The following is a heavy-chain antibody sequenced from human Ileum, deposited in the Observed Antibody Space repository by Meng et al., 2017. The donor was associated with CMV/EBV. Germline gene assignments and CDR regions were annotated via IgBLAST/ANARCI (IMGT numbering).Heavy chain of an antibody. Sequence: GESLKISCAASTFTLNNYGMNWVRQAPGKGLEWVSGISSSDGRTYYADSVRGRFTISRDNSKNTLYLQMNNLRNEDTAVYYCARASLGGGGGWSLFDSWGRGTLVTVSS. V-gene: IGHV3-NL1*01. CDR1: TFTLNNYG. J-gene: IGHJ4*02. CDR2: ISSSDGRT. CDR3: ARASLGGGGGWSLFDS. D-gene: IGHD6-19*01.